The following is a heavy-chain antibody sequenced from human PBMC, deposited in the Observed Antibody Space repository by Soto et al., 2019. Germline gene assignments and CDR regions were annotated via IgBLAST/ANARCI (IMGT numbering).Heavy chain of an antibody. CDR2: IWYDGSNK. D-gene: IGHD6-19*01. J-gene: IGHJ4*02. Sequence: QVQLVESGGGVVQPGRSLRLSCAASGFTFSSYGMHWVRQAPGKGLEWVAVIWYDGSNKYYADSVKGRFTISRDNSKNTLYLQMNSLRAEDTAVYYCARDSGSGGLLFDYWGQGTLVTVSS. CDR3: ARDSGSGGLLFDY. V-gene: IGHV3-33*01. CDR1: GFTFSSYG.